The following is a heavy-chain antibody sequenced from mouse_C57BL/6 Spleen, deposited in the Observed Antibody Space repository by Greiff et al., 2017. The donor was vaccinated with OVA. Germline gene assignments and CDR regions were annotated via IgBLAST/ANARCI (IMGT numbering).Heavy chain of an antibody. CDR3: ARDQDDYLFAY. J-gene: IGHJ3*01. V-gene: IGHV5-4*01. CDR1: GFTFSSYA. CDR2: ISDGGSYT. D-gene: IGHD2-4*01. Sequence: EVQGVESGGGLVKPGGSLKLSCAASGFTFSSYAMSWVRQTPEKRLAWVATISDGGSYTYYPDNVKGRFTISRDNAKNNLYLQMSHLKSEDTAMYYCARDQDDYLFAYWGQGTLVTVSA.